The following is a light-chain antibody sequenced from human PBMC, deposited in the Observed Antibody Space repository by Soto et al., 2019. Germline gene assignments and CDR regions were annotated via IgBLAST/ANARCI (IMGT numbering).Light chain of an antibody. CDR1: SSNIGAGCD. Sequence: QSVLTQPPSVSGAPGQSVTMSCTGSSSNIGAGCDVHWYQHLPGTAPKLLIYGNTNRPSGVPDRFSGSKSGTSASLAITGRQAEDEADYYCQSYDTSLSGPVVFGGGTKLTVL. J-gene: IGLJ2*01. CDR3: QSYDTSLSGPVV. V-gene: IGLV1-40*01. CDR2: GNT.